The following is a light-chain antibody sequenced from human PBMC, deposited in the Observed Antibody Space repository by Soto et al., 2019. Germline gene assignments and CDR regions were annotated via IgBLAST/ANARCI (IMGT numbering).Light chain of an antibody. Sequence: VVTQSPATLAVTRWERATLSWGASQSVSSHFAWYQQKPGRAPRLLIYGAPTRATGIPGRFSGSGSGTEFTLTISSLESEDFAVYYCQQYNDWPQTFGQGTKVDIK. CDR2: GAP. CDR3: QQYNDWPQT. J-gene: IGKJ1*01. V-gene: IGKV3-15*01. CDR1: QSVSSH.